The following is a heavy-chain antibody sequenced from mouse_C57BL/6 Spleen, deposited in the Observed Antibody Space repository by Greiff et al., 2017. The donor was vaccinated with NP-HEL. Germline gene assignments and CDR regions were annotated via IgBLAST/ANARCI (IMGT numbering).Heavy chain of an antibody. V-gene: IGHV5-16*01. D-gene: IGHD1-1*01. CDR2: INYDGSST. J-gene: IGHJ1*03. CDR1: GFTFSDYY. Sequence: EVMLVESEGGLVQPGSSMKLSCTASGFTFSDYYMAWVRQVPEKGLEWVANINYDGSSTYYLDSLKSRFIISRDNAKNILYLQMSSLKSEDTATYYCARVPYYYGSDWYFDVWGTGTTVTVSS. CDR3: ARVPYYYGSDWYFDV.